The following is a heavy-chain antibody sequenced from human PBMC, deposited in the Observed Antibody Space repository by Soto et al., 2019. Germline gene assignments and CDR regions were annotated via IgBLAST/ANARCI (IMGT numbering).Heavy chain of an antibody. Sequence: QVQVVESGGGVVQPGRSLRLSCAASGFTFSSFGMHWVRQAPGKGLEWVSLIWYDGSKKSYGDSVKGRFTISRDNSRNTVYWLMISLRAADTAEHYCAKNASYYSLWSGYYPSRNGMDVWGQGTTVTVSS. V-gene: IGHV3-33*06. J-gene: IGHJ6*02. CDR1: GFTFSSFG. CDR3: AKNASYYSLWSGYYPSRNGMDV. CDR2: IWYDGSKK. D-gene: IGHD3-3*01.